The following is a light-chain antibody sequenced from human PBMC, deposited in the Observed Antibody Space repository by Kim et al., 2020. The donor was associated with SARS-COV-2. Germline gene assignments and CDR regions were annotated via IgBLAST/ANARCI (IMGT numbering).Light chain of an antibody. CDR1: NLGVRF. CDR2: QII. V-gene: IGLV3-1*01. Sequence: VSPGQTPSLPCSGDNLGVRFVSGYQQGPGQTPFLVIYQIIERPPGIPDRFSGPNSGNTATLTISGTQAMDEADYYCQAWDNTAAIFGGGTHLTVL. CDR3: QAWDNTAAI. J-gene: IGLJ2*01.